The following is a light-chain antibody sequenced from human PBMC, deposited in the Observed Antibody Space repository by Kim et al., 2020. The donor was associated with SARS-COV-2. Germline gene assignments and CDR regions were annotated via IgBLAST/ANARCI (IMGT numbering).Light chain of an antibody. V-gene: IGLV7-46*01. Sequence: PGGTATLPGSSSTGPVTGGHFPYWFQQKPGQAPSTLIYDTRYRHSWTPARCSDSLLGGKAALTLSAAQAEDEADYYCFLSYSDSRVFGGGTQLTVL. CDR3: FLSYSDSRV. J-gene: IGLJ2*01. CDR1: TGPVTGGHF. CDR2: DTR.